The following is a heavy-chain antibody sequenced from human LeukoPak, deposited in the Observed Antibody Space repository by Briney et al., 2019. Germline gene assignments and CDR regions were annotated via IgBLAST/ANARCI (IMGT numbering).Heavy chain of an antibody. V-gene: IGHV3-23*01. J-gene: IGHJ6*02. CDR1: GFTFSSYA. CDR2: ISGRGINT. Sequence: GGSLRLPCAASGFTFSSYAVSWVRQAPGKGLEWVSAISGRGINTYYAASVKGRFDISRDNSRDTVYLQMNSLRAEDTAIYYCAKDIRRGSGTHYYYYGMDVWGQGTAVTVSS. CDR3: AKDIRRGSGTHYYYYGMDV. D-gene: IGHD3-10*01.